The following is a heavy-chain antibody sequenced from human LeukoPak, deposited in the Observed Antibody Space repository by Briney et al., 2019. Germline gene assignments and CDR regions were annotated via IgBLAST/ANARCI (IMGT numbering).Heavy chain of an antibody. V-gene: IGHV4-61*02. CDR3: ASLGYSYDDAFDI. CDR1: GGSVRRGNYY. J-gene: IGHJ3*02. CDR2: IYTSGTT. D-gene: IGHD5-18*01. Sequence: SETLSLTCTVSGGSVRRGNYYWTWIRQPAGSGLEWIGRIYTSGTTDYNPSLRTRVTISVDASRNQFSLNLSSVTAADTAVYYCASLGYSYDDAFDIWGQGTMVTVSS.